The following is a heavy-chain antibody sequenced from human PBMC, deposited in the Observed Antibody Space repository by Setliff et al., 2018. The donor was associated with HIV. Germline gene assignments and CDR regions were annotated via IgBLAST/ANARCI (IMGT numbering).Heavy chain of an antibody. CDR1: GFTFSDHY. J-gene: IGHJ1*01. D-gene: IGHD1-1*01. CDR3: ARGQVEFHH. CDR2: ISSSGSSN. V-gene: IGHV3-11*04. Sequence: GSLRLSCAASGFTFSDHYMSWIRQAPGKGLEWVSFISSSGSSNSYADSVRGRFTISRDNAKNSLYLHMNSLRAEDTAVYYCARGQVEFHHWGQGTLVTVS.